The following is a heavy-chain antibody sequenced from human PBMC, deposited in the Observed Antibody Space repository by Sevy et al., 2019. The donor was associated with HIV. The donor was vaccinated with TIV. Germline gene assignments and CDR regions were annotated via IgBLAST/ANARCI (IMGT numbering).Heavy chain of an antibody. Sequence: GGSLRLSCAASGFTFSSYAMSWVRQAPGKGLERVSAISGSGGSTYYADSVKGRFTISRDNSKNTLYLQMNSLRAEDTAVYYCAKDLSTRTYYYYGMDVWGQGTTVTVSS. D-gene: IGHD2-2*01. CDR3: AKDLSTRTYYYYGMDV. CDR2: ISGSGGST. V-gene: IGHV3-23*01. CDR1: GFTFSSYA. J-gene: IGHJ6*02.